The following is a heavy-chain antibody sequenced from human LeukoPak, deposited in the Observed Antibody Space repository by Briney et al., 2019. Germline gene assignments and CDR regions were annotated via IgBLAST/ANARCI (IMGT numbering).Heavy chain of an antibody. D-gene: IGHD3-10*01. V-gene: IGHV4-38-2*02. Sequence: SETLSLTCTVSGYSNSSGYYWGWIRQPPGKGLEWIGSIYHSGSTYYNPSLKSRVTISVDTSKNQFSLKLSSVTAADTAVYYCASRSGSYPSWFDPWGQGTLVTVSS. CDR3: ASRSGSYPSWFDP. CDR2: IYHSGST. J-gene: IGHJ5*02. CDR1: GYSNSSGYY.